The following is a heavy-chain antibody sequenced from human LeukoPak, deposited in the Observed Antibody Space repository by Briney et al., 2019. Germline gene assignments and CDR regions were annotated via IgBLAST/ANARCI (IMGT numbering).Heavy chain of an antibody. D-gene: IGHD1-26*01. CDR3: ARDSPIYSGSYFFDY. V-gene: IGHV3-74*01. CDR2: INSDGTST. CDR1: GFTFSSYW. Sequence: GGSLRLSCAASGFTFSSYWMHCVRQAPGKGLVWVSRINSDGTSTNYADSVKGRFTISRDNAKNTLYLQMNSLRAEDTAVYYCARDSPIYSGSYFFDYWGQGTLVTVSS. J-gene: IGHJ4*02.